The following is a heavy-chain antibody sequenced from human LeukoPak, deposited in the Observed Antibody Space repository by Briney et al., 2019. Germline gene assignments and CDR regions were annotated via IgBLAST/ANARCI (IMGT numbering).Heavy chain of an antibody. V-gene: IGHV3-30-3*01. CDR2: ISYDGSNK. Sequence: PGGSLRLSCAASGFTFSSYVMHWVRQAPGKGLEWVAVISYDGSNKYYADSVKGRFTISRDNSKNTLYLQMNSLRAEDTAVYYCARDGGSYGGFDYWGQGTLVTVSS. J-gene: IGHJ4*02. CDR3: ARDGGSYGGFDY. CDR1: GFTFSSYV. D-gene: IGHD1-26*01.